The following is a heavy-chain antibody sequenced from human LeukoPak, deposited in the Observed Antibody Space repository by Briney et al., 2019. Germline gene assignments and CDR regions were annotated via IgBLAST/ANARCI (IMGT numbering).Heavy chain of an antibody. J-gene: IGHJ6*03. CDR2: ISSSGSTI. Sequence: GGFLRLSCAASGFTFSDYYMSWIRQAPGKGLEWVSYISSSGSTIYYADSVKGRFTISRDNAKNSLYLQMNSLRAEDTAVYYCARDATPYSGSYYYYYMDVWGKGATVTVSS. CDR1: GFTFSDYY. V-gene: IGHV3-11*04. CDR3: ARDATPYSGSYYYYYMDV. D-gene: IGHD1-26*01.